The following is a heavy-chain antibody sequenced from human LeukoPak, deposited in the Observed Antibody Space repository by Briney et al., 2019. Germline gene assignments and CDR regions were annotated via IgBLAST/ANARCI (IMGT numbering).Heavy chain of an antibody. CDR1: GGSISSYY. CDR3: ARILGIAAAGPNLNNWFDP. Sequence: SETLSLTCTVSGGSISSYYWSWIRQPPGKGLEWIGYIYYSGSTNYNPSLKSPNYNPSLKSRVTISVDTSKNQFSLRLGSVTAADTAVYYCARILGIAAAGPNLNNWFDPWGQGTLVTVSS. V-gene: IGHV4-59*01. J-gene: IGHJ5*02. D-gene: IGHD6-13*01. CDR2: IYYSGSTNYNPSLKSP.